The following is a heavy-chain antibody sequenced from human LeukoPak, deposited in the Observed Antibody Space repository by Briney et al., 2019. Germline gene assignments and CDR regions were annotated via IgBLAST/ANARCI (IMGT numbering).Heavy chain of an antibody. CDR2: IYTSGST. CDR3: ARAYGDYIEDWFDP. V-gene: IGHV4-4*07. J-gene: IGHJ5*02. CDR1: GASISSYY. D-gene: IGHD4-17*01. Sequence: SETLSLTCAVSGASISSYYWSWIRQPAGKGLEWIGRIYTSGSTNYNPSLKSRVTISVDTSKNQFSLKLSSVTAADTAVYYCARAYGDYIEDWFDPWGQGTLVTVSS.